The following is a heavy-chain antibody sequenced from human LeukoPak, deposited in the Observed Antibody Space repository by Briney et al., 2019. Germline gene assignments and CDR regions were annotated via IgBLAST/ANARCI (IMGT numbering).Heavy chain of an antibody. CDR1: GGSVSNYY. J-gene: IGHJ4*02. V-gene: IGHV4-59*02. D-gene: IGHD7-27*01. Sequence: SETLSLTRTVSGGSVSNYYWSWIRQSPGKGLEWIGYIYYTETSYNPSLKSRVTISADTSKNQFSLKLYSVTAADTAVYYCATRKLGNDYWGQGTLVTVSS. CDR3: ATRKLGNDY. CDR2: IYYTET.